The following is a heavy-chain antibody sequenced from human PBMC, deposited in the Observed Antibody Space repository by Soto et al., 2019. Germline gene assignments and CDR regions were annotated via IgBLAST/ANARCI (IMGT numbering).Heavy chain of an antibody. J-gene: IGHJ5*02. CDR1: GGTFSSYA. D-gene: IGHD3-22*01. CDR3: ARTAGVVVITYNWFDP. Sequence: QVQLVQSGAEVKKPGSSVKVSCKASGGTFSSYAISLGRQAPGPGLEWMGGIIPIFGTANYAQKFQGRVTITADKSTSTAYMELSSLRSEDTAVYYCARTAGVVVITYNWFDPWGQGTLVTVSS. CDR2: IIPIFGTA. V-gene: IGHV1-69*06.